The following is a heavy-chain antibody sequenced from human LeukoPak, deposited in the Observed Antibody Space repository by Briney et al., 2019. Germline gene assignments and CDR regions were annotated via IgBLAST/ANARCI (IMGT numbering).Heavy chain of an antibody. CDR3: ARRGVDFWSGYSADFDY. J-gene: IGHJ4*02. V-gene: IGHV3-7*01. Sequence: GGSLRLSCAASGFTFSSYWMSWVRQAPGKGLEWVANIKQDGSEKYYVDSVKGRFTISRDNAKNSLYLQMNSLRAEDTAVYYCARRGVDFWSGYSADFDYWGQGTLVTVSS. CDR1: GFTFSSYW. D-gene: IGHD3-3*01. CDR2: IKQDGSEK.